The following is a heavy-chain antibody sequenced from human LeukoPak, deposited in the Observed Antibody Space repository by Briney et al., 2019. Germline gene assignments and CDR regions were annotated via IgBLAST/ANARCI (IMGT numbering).Heavy chain of an antibody. D-gene: IGHD6-13*01. V-gene: IGHV4-34*01. CDR1: GGSVSSYY. J-gene: IGHJ1*01. Sequence: PSETLSLTCAVYGGSVSSYYWSWIRQPPGKGLEWIGEINHSGSTNYNPSLKSRVTISVDTSKNQFSLKLSSVTAADTAVYYCARGRTLVLSYFQHWGQGTLVTVSS. CDR3: ARGRTLVLSYFQH. CDR2: INHSGST.